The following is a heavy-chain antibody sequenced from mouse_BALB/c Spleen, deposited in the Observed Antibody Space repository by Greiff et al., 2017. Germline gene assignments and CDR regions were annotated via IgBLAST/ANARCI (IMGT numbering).Heavy chain of an antibody. Sequence: EVQRVESGGGLVKPGGSLTLSCAASGFTFSSYAMSWVRQTPEKRLLWFATISSGGSYTYYQDSVKGRFTISRDKAKNTMYLQMSSLTSEDTAMYYCARAYDDDRGFAYWGQGTLVTVSA. CDR3: ARAYDDDRGFAY. CDR2: ISSGGSYT. D-gene: IGHD2-4*01. V-gene: IGHV5-9-3*01. CDR1: GFTFSSYA. J-gene: IGHJ3*01.